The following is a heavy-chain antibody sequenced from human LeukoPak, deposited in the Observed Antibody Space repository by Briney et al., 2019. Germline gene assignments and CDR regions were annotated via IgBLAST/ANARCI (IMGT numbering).Heavy chain of an antibody. Sequence: SVKVSCKASGCTFSSYAISWVRQAPGQGLELMGRIIPIFGTANYAQKFQGRVTITADKSTSTAYMELSSLRSEDTAVYYCARIHTVTTATDYWGQGTLVTVSS. CDR3: ARIHTVTTATDY. D-gene: IGHD4-17*01. CDR1: GCTFSSYA. V-gene: IGHV1-69*06. CDR2: IIPIFGTA. J-gene: IGHJ4*02.